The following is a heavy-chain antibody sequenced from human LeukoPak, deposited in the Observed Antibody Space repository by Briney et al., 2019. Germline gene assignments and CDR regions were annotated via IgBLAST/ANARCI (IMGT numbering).Heavy chain of an antibody. CDR2: ISGSAGNT. D-gene: IGHD3-22*01. J-gene: IGHJ4*02. CDR1: GFTFSSYV. Sequence: VGSLRLSCAASGFTFSSYVMTWVRQAPGRGLEWVSGISGSAGNTYYADSVKGRFTISRDNSKNTLDLQMNSLRAEDTAEYYCAKVGPGYDRSGYYDNWGQGTLVTVSS. V-gene: IGHV3-23*01. CDR3: AKVGPGYDRSGYYDN.